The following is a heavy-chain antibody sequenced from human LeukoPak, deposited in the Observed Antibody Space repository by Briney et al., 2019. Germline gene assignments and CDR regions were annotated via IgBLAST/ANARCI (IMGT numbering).Heavy chain of an antibody. CDR2: ISSSSSYI. CDR1: GFTFSSYS. J-gene: IGHJ4*02. Sequence: GGSLRLSCAASGFTFSSYSMNWVRQAPGKGLEWVSSISSSSSYIYYADSVKGRFTISRDNAKNSLYLQMNSLRAEDTAGYYCAKSRVGARCFDCWGQGTQVTVSS. D-gene: IGHD1-26*01. V-gene: IGHV3-21*04. CDR3: AKSRVGARCFDC.